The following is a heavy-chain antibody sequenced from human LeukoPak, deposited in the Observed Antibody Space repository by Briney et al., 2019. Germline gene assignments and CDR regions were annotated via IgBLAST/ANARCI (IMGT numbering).Heavy chain of an antibody. J-gene: IGHJ4*02. CDR3: ARDGYYDSSGTSFDY. D-gene: IGHD3-22*01. Sequence: SETLSLTCTVSGYSISNDYYWSWIRQPPGKGLEWIGYIYYSGSTYYNPSLKSRVTISVDTSKNQFSLKLSSVTAADTAVYYCARDGYYDSSGTSFDYWGQGTLVTVSS. CDR2: IYYSGST. V-gene: IGHV4-30-4*01. CDR1: GYSISNDYY.